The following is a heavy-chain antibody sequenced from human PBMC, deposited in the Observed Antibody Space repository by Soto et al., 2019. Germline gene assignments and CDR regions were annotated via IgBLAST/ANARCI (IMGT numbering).Heavy chain of an antibody. D-gene: IGHD5-12*01. CDR3: ARAYGGYADY. J-gene: IGHJ4*02. CDR2: IYYSGST. Sequence: SETLSLTCTVSGGSISSSSFHWGWIRQPPGKGLEWIGSIYYSGSTYYSPSLKSRVTISVDTSKNQFSLKLSSVTAADTAVYYCARAYGGYADYWGQGAPVTVSS. CDR1: GGSISSSSFH. V-gene: IGHV4-39*07.